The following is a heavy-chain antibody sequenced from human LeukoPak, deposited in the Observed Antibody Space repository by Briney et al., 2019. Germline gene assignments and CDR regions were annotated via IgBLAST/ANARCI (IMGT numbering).Heavy chain of an antibody. CDR3: AKEEGVVVVPWFDP. CDR2: ISGSGGSM. CDR1: GFTFSSYA. J-gene: IGHJ5*02. Sequence: GGSLRLSCAASGFTFSSYAMSWVRQAPGKGLEWVSAISGSGGSMYYADSVKGRFTISRDNSKNTLYLQTNSLRAEDTAVYYCAKEEGVVVVPWFDPWGQGTLVTVSS. V-gene: IGHV3-23*01. D-gene: IGHD2-2*01.